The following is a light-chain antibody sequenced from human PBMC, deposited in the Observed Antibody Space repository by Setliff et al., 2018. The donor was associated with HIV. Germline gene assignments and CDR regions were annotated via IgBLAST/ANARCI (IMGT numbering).Light chain of an antibody. V-gene: IGLV2-18*02. CDR2: EVN. J-gene: IGLJ1*01. CDR3: SSYTSISTYV. CDR1: SRDVGSYTR. Sequence: QSALTQSPSVSGSPGQSVTISCTGTSRDVGSYTRVSWYQQPPGTAPKLLIYEVNNRPSGVPDRFSGSKSGNTASLTISGLQAEDEADYYCSSYTSISTYVFGTGTKGTVL.